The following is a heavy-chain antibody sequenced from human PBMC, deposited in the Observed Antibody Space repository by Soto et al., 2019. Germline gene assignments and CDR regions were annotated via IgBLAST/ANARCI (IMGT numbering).Heavy chain of an antibody. D-gene: IGHD3-3*01. CDR2: MSPATGMTKT. J-gene: IGHJ5*02. Sequence: QVQLLQSGAEVRRPGASVRVSCKASGYTFANYDVSWVRQAAGQGLEWMGWMSPATGMTKTTYLPHFRARVTMSWDSSLGSPYLDVHPLTSDDPAVYYFARGGTAGYVFWANHRGDWLTAWGQGTLVVVSS. V-gene: IGHV1-8*01. CDR3: ARGGTAGYVFWANHRGDWLTA. CDR1: GYTFANYD.